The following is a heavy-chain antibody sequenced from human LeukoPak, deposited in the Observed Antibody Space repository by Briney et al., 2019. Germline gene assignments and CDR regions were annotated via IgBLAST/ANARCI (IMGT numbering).Heavy chain of an antibody. V-gene: IGHV3-23*01. CDR3: AKWGDYDVLTGYYVSDF. D-gene: IGHD3-9*01. Sequence: GASLRLSCAASGFIFSNYAMYWVRQAPGKGLEWVSPISGRSDNTYYADSVKGRFTLSRDRSKNTLYLQMNSLRADDTAVYYCAKWGDYDVLTGYYVSDFWGQGTLVTVSS. CDR2: ISGRSDNT. CDR1: GFIFSNYA. J-gene: IGHJ4*02.